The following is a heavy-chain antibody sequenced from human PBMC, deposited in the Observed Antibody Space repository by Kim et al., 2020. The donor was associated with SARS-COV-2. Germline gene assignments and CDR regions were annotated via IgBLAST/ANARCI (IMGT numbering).Heavy chain of an antibody. J-gene: IGHJ6*03. CDR2: VSGSGTST. CDR3: AKDVTTRDYYYYYMQV. D-gene: IGHD1-1*01. V-gene: IGHV3-23*01. Sequence: GGSLRLSCAASGFTFSSYAMSWVRQAPGKGLEWVSGVSGSGTSTSYAGSVKGRFTISRDNSKNTLFLQMNSLRAEDTAIYYCAKDVTTRDYYYYYMQVWG. CDR1: GFTFSSYA.